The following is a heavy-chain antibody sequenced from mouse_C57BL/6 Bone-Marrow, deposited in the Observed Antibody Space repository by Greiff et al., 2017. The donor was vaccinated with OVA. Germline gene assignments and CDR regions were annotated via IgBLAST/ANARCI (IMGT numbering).Heavy chain of an antibody. Sequence: ESGPGLVKPSQSLSLTCSVTGYSITSGYYWNWIRQFPGNKLEWMGYISYDGSNNYNPSLKNRISITRDTSKNQFFLKLNSVTTEDTATYYCARGPFGYGSSYGYFDVWGTGTTVTVSS. CDR3: ARGPFGYGSSYGYFDV. CDR2: ISYDGSN. J-gene: IGHJ1*03. D-gene: IGHD1-1*01. V-gene: IGHV3-6*01. CDR1: GYSITSGYY.